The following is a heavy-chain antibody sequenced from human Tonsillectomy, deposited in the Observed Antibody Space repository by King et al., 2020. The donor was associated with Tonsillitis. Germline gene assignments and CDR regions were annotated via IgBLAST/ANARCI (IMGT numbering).Heavy chain of an antibody. Sequence: VQLVESGGGLVKPGGSLRLSCEASGLTLSDYWMYLVRQVAGKGLEIVSRMSFDESVITYADSVKGRFTISRDKGKNTLYLQMNSLRGEDTAVYYCARGSAAPFEQWGQGVLVTVSS. CDR3: ARGSAAPFEQ. D-gene: IGHD3-3*01. CDR1: GLTLSDYW. CDR2: MSFDESVI. V-gene: IGHV3-74*01. J-gene: IGHJ1*01.